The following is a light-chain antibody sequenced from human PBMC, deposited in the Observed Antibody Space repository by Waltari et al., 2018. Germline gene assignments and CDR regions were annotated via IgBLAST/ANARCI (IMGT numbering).Light chain of an antibody. CDR2: DAS. CDR3: QQYNRWPPIT. V-gene: IGKV3D-15*01. CDR1: QSVYTN. J-gene: IGKJ5*01. Sequence: EIVMTQSPATLSVSPGGRATLSCRASQSVYTNLALYQQKPGQAPRPLIYDASTRATGSPARFTGSRSGTEFTLTISSLQSEDSAVYSCQQYNRWPPITFGQGTRLEIK.